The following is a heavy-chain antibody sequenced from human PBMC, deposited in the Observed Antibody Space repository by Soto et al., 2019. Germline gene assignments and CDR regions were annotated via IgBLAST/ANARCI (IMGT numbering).Heavy chain of an antibody. CDR1: GGSISSYY. D-gene: IGHD3-10*01. CDR2: IYYSGST. Sequence: SETLSLTCTVSGGSISSYYWSWIRQPPGKGLEWIGNIYYSGSTNYNPSLKSRVTISVDTSKNQFSLKLSSVTAADTAVYYCARVWGGAFAIWGQGTMVTVSS. CDR3: ARVWGGAFAI. J-gene: IGHJ3*02. V-gene: IGHV4-59*01.